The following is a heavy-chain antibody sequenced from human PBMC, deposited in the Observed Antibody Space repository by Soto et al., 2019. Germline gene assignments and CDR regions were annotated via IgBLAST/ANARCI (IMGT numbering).Heavy chain of an antibody. Sequence: QLQLQESGPGLVKPSETLSLTCTVSGDSISSNNYHWGWIRQPPGKGLEWIGSMYHSGNTYHNPSLKSRVTISVDTSKNQLSLNLRSVTAADTAVYYCARHRGPNGPNYWGQGALVTVSS. V-gene: IGHV4-39*01. CDR2: MYHSGNT. CDR3: ARHRGPNGPNY. D-gene: IGHD3-10*01. J-gene: IGHJ4*02. CDR1: GDSISSNNYH.